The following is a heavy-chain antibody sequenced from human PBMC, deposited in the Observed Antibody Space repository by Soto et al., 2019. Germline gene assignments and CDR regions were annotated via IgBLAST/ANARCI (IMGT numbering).Heavy chain of an antibody. J-gene: IGHJ4*02. V-gene: IGHV3-23*01. CDR3: AKDRNVLQQLPRGMVGY. D-gene: IGHD6-13*01. CDR2: ISGSGGST. Sequence: EVQLLESGGGLVQPGGSLRLSCAASGFTFSSYAMSWVRQAPGKGLEWVSAISGSGGSTYYADSVKGRFTISRDNSKNTLYLQMNSLRAEDTAVYYCAKDRNVLQQLPRGMVGYWGQGTLVTVSS. CDR1: GFTFSSYA.